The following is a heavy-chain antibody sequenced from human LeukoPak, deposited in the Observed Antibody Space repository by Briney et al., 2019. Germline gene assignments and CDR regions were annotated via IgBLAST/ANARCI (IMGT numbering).Heavy chain of an antibody. V-gene: IGHV1-24*01. Sequence: GASVKVSCKASGYTLTELSMHWVRQAPGKGLEWMGGFDPEDGETIYAQKFQGRVTMTEDTSTDTAYMELSSLRSEDTAVYYCVGYGDYASRVFDYWGQGTLVTVSS. D-gene: IGHD4-17*01. CDR2: FDPEDGET. J-gene: IGHJ4*02. CDR1: GYTLTELS. CDR3: VGYGDYASRVFDY.